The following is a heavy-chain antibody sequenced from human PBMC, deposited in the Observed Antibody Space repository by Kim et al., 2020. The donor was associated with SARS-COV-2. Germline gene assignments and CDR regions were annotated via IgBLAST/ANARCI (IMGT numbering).Heavy chain of an antibody. Sequence: YRDTVKGRCTISRDNSKSTRYQQMNSLRAEDTAVYYCAKGVYSYGSHPDYWGQGTLVTVSS. J-gene: IGHJ4*02. D-gene: IGHD5-18*01. V-gene: IGHV3-23*01. CDR3: AKGVYSYGSHPDY.